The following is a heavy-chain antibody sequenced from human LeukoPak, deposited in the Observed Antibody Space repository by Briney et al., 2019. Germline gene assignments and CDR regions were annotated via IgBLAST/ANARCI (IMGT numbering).Heavy chain of an antibody. CDR2: IRYDGSYK. V-gene: IGHV3-30*02. D-gene: IGHD3-22*01. CDR3: ARAGGVPITGSGYPNWFDP. J-gene: IGHJ5*02. Sequence: GGSLRLSCAASGFTFNTYGMHWVRQAPGKGLEWVAFIRYDGSYKYYADSVKGRFTISRDNAKNSLYLQMNSLRAEDTAVYYCARAGGVPITGSGYPNWFDPWGQGTLVTVSS. CDR1: GFTFNTYG.